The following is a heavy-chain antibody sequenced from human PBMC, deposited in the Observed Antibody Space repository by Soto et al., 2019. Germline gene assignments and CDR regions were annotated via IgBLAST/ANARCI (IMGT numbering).Heavy chain of an antibody. CDR3: ARAREQQLVSFFDY. J-gene: IGHJ4*02. CDR1: EFTFSSYP. V-gene: IGHV3-30-3*01. Sequence: GGSLSLSCAASEFTFSSYPMTWVRQAPGKGLEWVAVISYDGSNKYYADSVKCRFTISRDNSKNTLYLQMNSLRAEDTAVYYCARAREQQLVSFFDYWGQGTLVTVSS. CDR2: ISYDGSNK. D-gene: IGHD6-13*01.